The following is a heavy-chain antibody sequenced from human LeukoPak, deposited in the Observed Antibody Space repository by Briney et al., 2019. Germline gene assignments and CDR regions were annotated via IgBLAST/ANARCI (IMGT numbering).Heavy chain of an antibody. V-gene: IGHV3-74*01. CDR2: ITGDGSGA. J-gene: IGHJ4*02. D-gene: IGHD1-1*01. CDR3: ARFAVTTAGDY. CDR1: GFTFSSYW. Sequence: GGSLRLSCAASGFTFSSYWMHWVRQAPGKGLVWVSRITGDGSGANYADSVKGRFTISRDNAKNTLYLQMNSLRAEDTAVYYCARFAVTTAGDYWGQGTLITVSS.